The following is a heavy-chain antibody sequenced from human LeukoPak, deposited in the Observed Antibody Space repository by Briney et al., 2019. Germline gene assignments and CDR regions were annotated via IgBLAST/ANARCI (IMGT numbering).Heavy chain of an antibody. CDR2: IIPIFGTA. J-gene: IGHJ3*02. D-gene: IGHD5-18*01. Sequence: SVKVSCKASGGTFSSYAISWVRQAPGQGLEWMGGIIPIFGTANYAQKFQGRVTITADESTSTAYMELSSLRSEDTAVYYCARDRAIQTGAFDIWGQGTMVTVSS. CDR3: ARDRAIQTGAFDI. V-gene: IGHV1-69*01. CDR1: GGTFSSYA.